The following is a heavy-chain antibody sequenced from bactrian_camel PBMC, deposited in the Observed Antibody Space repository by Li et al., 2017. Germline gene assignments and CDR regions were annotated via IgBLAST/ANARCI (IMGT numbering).Heavy chain of an antibody. J-gene: IGHJ4*01. Sequence: EVQLVESGGGSVQAGGSLRLSCADSGYTYRSNYMGWFRQAPGNECELVSYISRDDMTYYTNSVKGRFTISRDNAKNTGYLQMNSLKSEDTAMYYCNAACSTRTGDSDYLTPHMYWGQGTQVTVS. CDR3: NAACSTRTGDSDYLTPHMY. D-gene: IGHD4*01. V-gene: IGHV3S67*01. CDR1: GYTYRSNY. CDR2: ISRDDMT.